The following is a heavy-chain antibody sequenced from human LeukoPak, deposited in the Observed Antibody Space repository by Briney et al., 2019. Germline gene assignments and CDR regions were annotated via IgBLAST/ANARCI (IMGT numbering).Heavy chain of an antibody. V-gene: IGHV3-11*04. D-gene: IGHD6-19*01. Sequence: GGSLRPSCAASGFTFSDYYMNWIRQAPGKGLEWVSYISSSGRTIYYADSVKGRFTISRDNSKNTLYLQMNSLRTEDTAVYYCAKERYSSGWYEGYWGQGTLVTVSS. CDR3: AKERYSSGWYEGY. J-gene: IGHJ4*02. CDR2: ISSSGRTI. CDR1: GFTFSDYY.